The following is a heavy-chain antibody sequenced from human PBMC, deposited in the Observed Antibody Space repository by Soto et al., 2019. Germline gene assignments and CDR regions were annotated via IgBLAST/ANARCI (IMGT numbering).Heavy chain of an antibody. CDR3: ARDSYSNFQFDH. J-gene: IGHJ5*02. D-gene: IGHD4-4*01. V-gene: IGHV1-69*06. CDR2: IIPIFGTA. Sequence: SVKVSCKASGGTFSSYAISWVRQAPGQGLEWMGGIIPIFGTANYAQKFQGRVTITADKSTSTAYMELSSLRSEDTAVYYCARDSYSNFQFDHWGQGNLVTVSS. CDR1: GGTFSSYA.